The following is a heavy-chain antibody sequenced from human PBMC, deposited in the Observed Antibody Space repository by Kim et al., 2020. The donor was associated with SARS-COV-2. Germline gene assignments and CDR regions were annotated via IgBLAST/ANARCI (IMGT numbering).Heavy chain of an antibody. V-gene: IGHV4-34*01. J-gene: IGHJ6*02. CDR2: INHSGST. Sequence: SQTLSLTCAVYGGSFSGYYWSWIRQPPGKGLEWIGEINHSGSTNYNPSLKSRVTISVDTSKNQFSLKLSSVTAADTAVYYCARGMVRGSLYYYYGMDVWGQGTTVTVSS. CDR3: ARGMVRGSLYYYYGMDV. D-gene: IGHD3-10*01. CDR1: GGSFSGYY.